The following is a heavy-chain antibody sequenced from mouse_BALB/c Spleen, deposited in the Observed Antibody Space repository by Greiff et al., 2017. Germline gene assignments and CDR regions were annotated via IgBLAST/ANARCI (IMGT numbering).Heavy chain of an antibody. Sequence: EVKLMESGGGLVQPGGSLKLSCAASGFTFSSYTMSWVRQTPEKRLEWVAYISHGGGSTNYPDTVKGRFTISREYAKNTRYLQMSSLKSEDTAMYYCARQYWDRGPGGFDYWGQGTTLTVSS. J-gene: IGHJ2*01. CDR3: ARQYWDRGPGGFDY. V-gene: IGHV5-12-2*01. D-gene: IGHD4-1*01. CDR1: GFTFSSYT. CDR2: ISHGGGST.